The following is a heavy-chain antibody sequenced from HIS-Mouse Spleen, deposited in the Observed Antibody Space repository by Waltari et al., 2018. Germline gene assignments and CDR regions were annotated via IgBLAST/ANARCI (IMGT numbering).Heavy chain of an antibody. CDR3: ARAQPSHYYGSGSYFDY. D-gene: IGHD3-10*01. Sequence: VQLLESGGGLVQPGGSLSLSCAASGFTFSSYGMHWFRQAPGMGLEWVAVISYDGSNKYYADSVKGRFTISRDNSKNTLYLQMNSLRAEDTAVYYCARAQPSHYYGSGSYFDYWGQGTLVTVSS. CDR2: ISYDGSNK. J-gene: IGHJ4*02. V-gene: IGHV3-30*03. CDR1: GFTFSSYG.